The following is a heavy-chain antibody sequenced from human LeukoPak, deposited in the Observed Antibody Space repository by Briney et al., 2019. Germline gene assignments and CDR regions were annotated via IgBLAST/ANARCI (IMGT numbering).Heavy chain of an antibody. J-gene: IGHJ4*02. CDR3: MRDRGNDYFDY. V-gene: IGHV3-66*01. D-gene: IGHD1-1*01. Sequence: GGSLRLSCAASGFTVSSNYMSWVRQAPGKGLEWVSVIYSGGSTYYADSVKGRFTISRDNSKNTLYLQMNSLRAEDTAVYYCMRDRGNDYFDYWGQGILVTVSS. CDR1: GFTVSSNY. CDR2: IYSGGST.